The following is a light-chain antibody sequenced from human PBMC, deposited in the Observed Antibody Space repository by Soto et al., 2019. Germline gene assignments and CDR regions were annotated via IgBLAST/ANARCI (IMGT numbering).Light chain of an antibody. CDR1: SSDVGGYNY. CDR3: RSYTSSSTLI. CDR2: EVT. J-gene: IGLJ7*01. V-gene: IGLV2-14*01. Sequence: QSALTQPASVSGSPGQSITISCTGTSSDVGGYNYVSWYQQYPGKAPKLIIYEVTYRPSGVSNRFSGSKSGNTASLTISGLQAEDEADYYCRSYTSSSTLIFGGGTQLTVL.